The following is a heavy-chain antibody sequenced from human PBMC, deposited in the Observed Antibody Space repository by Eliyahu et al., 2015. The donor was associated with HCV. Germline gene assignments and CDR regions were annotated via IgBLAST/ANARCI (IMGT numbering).Heavy chain of an antibody. J-gene: IGHJ5*02. V-gene: IGHV1-69*04. CDR3: ARGLSGGNLRLALNWFDP. CDR1: GDTFGTYA. D-gene: IGHD2-15*01. CDR2: IFPLLGFK. Sequence: QVHLXQSGAEVKKPGSSVKVSCKDSGDTFGTYAVTWVRQAPGQGLEWMGRIFPLLGFKDYAQKFQGRVTFTADTSTRTAYMDLSNLKSEDTAVYYCARGLSGGNLRLALNWFDPWGQGTLVTVSS.